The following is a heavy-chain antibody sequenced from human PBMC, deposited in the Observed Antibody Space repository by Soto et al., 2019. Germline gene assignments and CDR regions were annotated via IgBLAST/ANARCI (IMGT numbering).Heavy chain of an antibody. CDR2: IYNSGTT. V-gene: IGHV4-31*03. CDR3: ARDPAP. J-gene: IGHJ5*02. Sequence: QVQLQESGPGLVKPSETLSLTCTVSGGSITRGGYYWSWIRQHPGKGLEWIGYIYNSGTTYYNPSLKSRVTISLDRSKNQFSLKLTSVTAADTAVYYCARDPAPWGQGTLVTVSS. CDR1: GGSITRGGYY.